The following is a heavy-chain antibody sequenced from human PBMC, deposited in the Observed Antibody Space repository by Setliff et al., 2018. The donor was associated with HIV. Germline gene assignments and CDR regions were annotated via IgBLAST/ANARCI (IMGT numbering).Heavy chain of an antibody. J-gene: IGHJ6*02. CDR1: GYTFTGYY. CDR2: INPHSGDT. Sequence: ASVKVSCKASGYTFTGYYMHWVRQAPGQGLEWMGWINPHSGDTNYAQKFRDRVTMTRDTSVNIAYMQLSRLRSDDTAVYYCARAPTLFGVEYYYYFGMDVWGQGTTVTVSS. D-gene: IGHD3-3*01. CDR3: ARAPTLFGVEYYYYFGMDV. V-gene: IGHV1-2*02.